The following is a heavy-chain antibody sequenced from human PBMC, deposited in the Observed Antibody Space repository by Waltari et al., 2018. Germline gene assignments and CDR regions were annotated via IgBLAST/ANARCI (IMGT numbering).Heavy chain of an antibody. Sequence: QVQVQESAPRLVKSSETLSLTCTVSGGSISSESYYWGWIRQPPGKVLEWIGIISYSGSTYYNPSLKSRVTISVDTSKNQFSLKLSSVTAADTAVYYCARLSYHIVTGYGWFDPWGLGTLVTVSS. CDR3: ARLSYHIVTGYGWFDP. CDR2: ISYSGST. CDR1: GGSISSESYY. V-gene: IGHV4-39*01. J-gene: IGHJ5*02. D-gene: IGHD3-9*01.